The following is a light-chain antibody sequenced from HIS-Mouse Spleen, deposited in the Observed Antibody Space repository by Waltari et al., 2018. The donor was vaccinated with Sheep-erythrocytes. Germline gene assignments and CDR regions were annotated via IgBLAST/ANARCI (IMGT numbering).Light chain of an antibody. Sequence: QSALTQPPSASGSPGQSVTISCTGTSSHVGGYNYVSWYQQHPGKAPKLMIYEVSKRPSGVPDRFSGSKSGNTASPTVSGLQAEDETDYYCSSYAGSNNWVFGGGTKLTVL. V-gene: IGLV2-8*01. CDR3: SSYAGSNNWV. J-gene: IGLJ3*02. CDR2: EVS. CDR1: SSHVGGYNY.